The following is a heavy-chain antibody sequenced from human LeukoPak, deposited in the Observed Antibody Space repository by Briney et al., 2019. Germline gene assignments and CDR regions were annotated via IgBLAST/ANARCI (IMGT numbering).Heavy chain of an antibody. CDR2: INHSGST. V-gene: IGHV4-34*01. CDR3: ARGVGSYYMDV. CDR1: GGSFSGYY. D-gene: IGHD3-10*01. J-gene: IGHJ6*03. Sequence: PETLSLTCAVYGGSFSGYYWSWIRQPPGKGLEWIGEINHSGSTNYNPSLKSRVTISVDTSKNQFSLKLSSVTAADTAVYYCARGVGSYYMDVWGKGTTVTVSS.